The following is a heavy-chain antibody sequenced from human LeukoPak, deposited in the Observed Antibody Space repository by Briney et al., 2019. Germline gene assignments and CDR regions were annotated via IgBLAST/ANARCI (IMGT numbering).Heavy chain of an antibody. CDR2: TYYRSKWYN. CDR3: ARGHYSRYWFDP. J-gene: IGHJ5*02. Sequence: SQTLSLTCAISGDSVSSNSAAWNWIRQSPSRGLEWLGRTYYRSKWYNDYAVSVKSRITINPDTSKNQFSLQLSSVTAADTAVYYCARGHYSRYWFDPWGQGTLVTVSS. V-gene: IGHV6-1*01. CDR1: GDSVSSNSAA. D-gene: IGHD2-15*01.